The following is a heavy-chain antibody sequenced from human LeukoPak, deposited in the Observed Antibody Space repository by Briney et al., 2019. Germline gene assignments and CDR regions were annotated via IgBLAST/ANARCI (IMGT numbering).Heavy chain of an antibody. CDR1: GGSISSYY. CDR3: AREGGGPYYDFWSGYYINWFDP. D-gene: IGHD3-3*01. Sequence: SETLSLTCTVSGGSISSYYWSWIRQPAGKGLEWIGRIYTSGSTNYNPPLKSRVTMSVDTSKNQFSLKLSSVTAADTAVYYCAREGGGPYYDFWSGYYINWFDPWGQGTLVTVSS. CDR2: IYTSGST. V-gene: IGHV4-4*07. J-gene: IGHJ5*02.